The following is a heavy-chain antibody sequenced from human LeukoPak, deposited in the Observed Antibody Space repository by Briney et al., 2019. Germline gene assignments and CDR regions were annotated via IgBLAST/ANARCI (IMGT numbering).Heavy chain of an antibody. D-gene: IGHD3-3*01. CDR2: IKEDSSDK. V-gene: IGHV3-7*01. Sequence: GGSLRLSCAAYGFTFNKYWMNWVRQSPGKGLEWVANIKEDSSDKNYVDSMKGRFTISRDNAKNSLYLQMNSLRAEDTAVYYCARESGRFRFDSWGQGTLVTVSS. J-gene: IGHJ5*01. CDR3: ARESGRFRFDS. CDR1: GFTFNKYW.